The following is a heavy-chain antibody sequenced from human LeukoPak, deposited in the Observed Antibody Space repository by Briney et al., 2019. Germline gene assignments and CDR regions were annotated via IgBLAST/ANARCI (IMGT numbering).Heavy chain of an antibody. CDR3: ARDLTAHSYGYIEAFDI. Sequence: GGSLRLSCAASGFTFSSQWMSWVRQAPGKGLEWVANVNQGGTGKYYVDSVKGRFTISRDNAENSLYLQMNSLRAEDTAVYYCARDLTAHSYGYIEAFDIWGQGTMVTVSS. CDR1: GFTFSSQW. D-gene: IGHD5-18*01. V-gene: IGHV3-7*01. J-gene: IGHJ3*02. CDR2: VNQGGTGK.